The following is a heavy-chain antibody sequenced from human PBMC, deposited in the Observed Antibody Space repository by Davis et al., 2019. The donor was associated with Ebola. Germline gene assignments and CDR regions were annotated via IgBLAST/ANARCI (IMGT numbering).Heavy chain of an antibody. Sequence: AASVTVSCKASGFTFTSPAMQWVRQARGQRLEWIGWIVVGSGNTNYAQNVQGRVIMTSDTATTTAYMEVGGLRSDDTAVYYCARAQFPTTSDHWGQGTLVTVSS. CDR2: IVVGSGNT. D-gene: IGHD1-1*01. CDR1: GFTFTSPA. CDR3: ARAQFPTTSDH. J-gene: IGHJ4*02. V-gene: IGHV1-58*02.